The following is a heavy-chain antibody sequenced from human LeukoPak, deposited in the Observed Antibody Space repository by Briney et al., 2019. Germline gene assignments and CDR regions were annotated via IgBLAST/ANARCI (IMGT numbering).Heavy chain of an antibody. V-gene: IGHV3-74*01. CDR3: TRNPDGRNWFDP. CDR1: GFTFSHHW. CDR2: ISSDESST. J-gene: IGHJ5*02. Sequence: YPGGSLRLSCAASGFTFSHHWMHWVRQAPGKGLVWVSHISSDESSTTYADSVKGRFTISRDNRKNTLYLQMNSLRVEDTAMYYCTRNPDGRNWFDPWGQGTLVNVSS. D-gene: IGHD1-14*01.